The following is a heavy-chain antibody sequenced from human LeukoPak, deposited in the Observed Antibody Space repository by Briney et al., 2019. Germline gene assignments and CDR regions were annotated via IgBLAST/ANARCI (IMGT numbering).Heavy chain of an antibody. D-gene: IGHD3-9*01. CDR3: ARGSQYYDILTGYYRRGGAFDI. CDR1: GYTFTSYY. V-gene: IGHV1-46*01. J-gene: IGHJ3*02. Sequence: ASVKVSCKASGYTFTSYYMHWVRQAPGQGLEWMGIINPSGGSTSYAQKFQGRVTMTRDTSTSTVYMELSSLRSEDTAVYYCARGSQYYDILTGYYRRGGAFDIWGQGTMVTVSS. CDR2: INPSGGST.